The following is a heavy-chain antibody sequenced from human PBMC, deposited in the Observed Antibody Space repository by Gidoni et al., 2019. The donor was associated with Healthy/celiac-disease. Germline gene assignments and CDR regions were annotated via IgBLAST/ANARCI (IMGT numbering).Heavy chain of an antibody. CDR1: GSTFDDYA. D-gene: IGHD3-10*01. CDR2: ISWNSGSI. J-gene: IGHJ4*02. V-gene: IGHV3-9*01. CDR3: AKEGFGETFDY. Sequence: EVQLVESGGGLVQPGRSLRPSCAASGSTFDDYAMHWVRQAPGQGMEWVSGISWNSGSIGYADSVKGRFTISRDNAKNSLYLQMNSLRAEDTALYYCAKEGFGETFDYWGQGTLVTVSS.